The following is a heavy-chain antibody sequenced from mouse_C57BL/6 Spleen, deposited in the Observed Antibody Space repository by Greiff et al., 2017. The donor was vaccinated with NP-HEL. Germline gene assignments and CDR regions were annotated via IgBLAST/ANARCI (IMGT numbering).Heavy chain of an antibody. D-gene: IGHD1-1*01. Sequence: DVMLVESGGGLVKPGGSLKLSCAASGFTFSSYTMSWVRQTPEKRLEWVATISGGGGNTYYPDSVKGRVTISRDNAKNTLYLHMSSLWSEDTALYYCARDGYYGSQSWFDYWGQGTLVTVSA. J-gene: IGHJ3*01. CDR3: ARDGYYGSQSWFDY. V-gene: IGHV5-9*01. CDR2: ISGGGGNT. CDR1: GFTFSSYT.